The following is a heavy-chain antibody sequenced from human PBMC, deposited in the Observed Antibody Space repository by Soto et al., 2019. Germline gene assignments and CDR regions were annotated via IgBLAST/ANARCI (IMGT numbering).Heavy chain of an antibody. D-gene: IGHD3-9*01. V-gene: IGHV5-10-1*01. CDR2: IDPSDSYT. CDR3: ARHAPCVTTFCQRAPNWFDP. Sequence: GESLKISCKGSGYSFTNYWISWVRQMPGKGLEWMGRIDPSDSYTNYSPSFQGHVTISADKSITTAYLQWSSLKASDSAMYYCARHAPCVTTFCQRAPNWFDPWGQGTLVTVSS. CDR1: GYSFTNYW. J-gene: IGHJ5*02.